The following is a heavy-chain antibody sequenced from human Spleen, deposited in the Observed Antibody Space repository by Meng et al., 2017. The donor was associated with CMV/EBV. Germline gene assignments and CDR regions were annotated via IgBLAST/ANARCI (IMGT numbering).Heavy chain of an antibody. J-gene: IGHJ6*02. CDR1: GGSVSSGNYY. CDR3: ARDIGVTAAMLTYFYGMDV. V-gene: IGHV4-61*01. D-gene: IGHD2-2*01. Sequence: SETLSLTCTVSGGSVSSGNYYWSWIRQPPGKGLEWIGYIYYPVITNYNPSLKSRVTISVDTSKNQFSLKLSSVTAADTAVYYCARDIGVTAAMLTYFYGMDVWGQGTTVTVSS. CDR2: IYYPVIT.